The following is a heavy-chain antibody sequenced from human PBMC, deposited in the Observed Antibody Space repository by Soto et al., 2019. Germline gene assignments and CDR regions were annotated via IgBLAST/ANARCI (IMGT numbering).Heavy chain of an antibody. Sequence: ASVKVSFKVCGKTLSEVSIHWMRQAPGMGLQWMGGFEPEGGEIVHAEMFQGRVTMTEEASTDTVYLEMNSLKFEDTAVYYCATQALMSSHPGVGATYFDHWGQGTLVTVSS. D-gene: IGHD3-3*01. V-gene: IGHV1-24*01. CDR3: ATQALMSSHPGVGATYFDH. CDR1: GKTLSEVS. CDR2: FEPEGGEI. J-gene: IGHJ4*02.